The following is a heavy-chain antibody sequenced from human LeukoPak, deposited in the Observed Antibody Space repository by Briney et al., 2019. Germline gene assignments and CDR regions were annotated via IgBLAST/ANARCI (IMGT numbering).Heavy chain of an antibody. CDR1: GYTFTGYN. J-gene: IGHJ4*02. Sequence: ASAKVSCKASGYTFTGYNMQWLRQAPGQGLEWMGWINPNSGGTNYAQKFQGRVAVTRDTSISTAYMELSRLRSDDTAVYYCARDGHFDYWGQGTLVTVSS. V-gene: IGHV1-2*02. CDR3: ARDGHFDY. CDR2: INPNSGGT.